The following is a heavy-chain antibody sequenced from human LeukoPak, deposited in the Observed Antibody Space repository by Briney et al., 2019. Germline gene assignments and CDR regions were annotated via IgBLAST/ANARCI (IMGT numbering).Heavy chain of an antibody. D-gene: IGHD6-13*01. CDR3: ASSDSSSLPQEVLYYFDY. CDR2: IIPILGIA. Sequence: GASVKVSCKASGGTFISYAISWVRQAPGQGLEWMGRIIPILGIANYAQKFQGRVTITADKSTSTAYMELSSLRSEDTAVYYCASSDSSSLPQEVLYYFDYWGQGTLVTVSS. J-gene: IGHJ4*02. V-gene: IGHV1-69*04. CDR1: GGTFISYA.